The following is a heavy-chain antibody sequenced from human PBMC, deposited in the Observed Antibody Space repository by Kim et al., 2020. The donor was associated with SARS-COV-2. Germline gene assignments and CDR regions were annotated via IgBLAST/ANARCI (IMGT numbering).Heavy chain of an antibody. CDR2: GST. V-gene: IGHV1-46*01. J-gene: IGHJ4*02. Sequence: GSTNYTQKFQGRVTITGDTSTGTVYMVLSSLRSEDTAVYYCARDNMGFDYWGQGTQIIVSS. D-gene: IGHD3-10*01. CDR3: ARDNMGFDY.